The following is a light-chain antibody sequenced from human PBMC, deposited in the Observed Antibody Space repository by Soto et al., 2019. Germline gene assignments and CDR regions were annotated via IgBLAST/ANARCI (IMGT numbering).Light chain of an antibody. CDR1: RGSIASNY. V-gene: IGLV6-57*01. J-gene: IGLJ3*02. CDR3: QSYDATNQV. Sequence: NFMLTQPHSVSESPGKTVIISCTRSRGSIASNYVQWYQQRPGSSPTTVIYEDNQRPTGFPDRFSGSIDSSSNSASLTISGLETEDEADYYCQSYDATNQVFGGGTKLTVL. CDR2: EDN.